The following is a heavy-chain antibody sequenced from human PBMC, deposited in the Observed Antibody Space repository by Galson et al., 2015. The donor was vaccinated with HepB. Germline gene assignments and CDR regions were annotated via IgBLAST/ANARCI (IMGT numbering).Heavy chain of an antibody. V-gene: IGHV1-18*01. Sequence: SVKVSCKASGYSFTSKGISWVRQAPGQGLEWMGWISTNSGDTNYAQKFQGRVTMTTDTSTSTAYMELRSLRSDDTAVYYCARDDDQGIAAADYYYGMDVWGQGTTVTVSS. D-gene: IGHD6-13*01. CDR1: GYSFTSKG. CDR3: ARDDDQGIAAADYYYGMDV. J-gene: IGHJ6*02. CDR2: ISTNSGDT.